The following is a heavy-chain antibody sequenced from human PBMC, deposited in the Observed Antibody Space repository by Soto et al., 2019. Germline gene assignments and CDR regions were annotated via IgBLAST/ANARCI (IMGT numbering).Heavy chain of an antibody. D-gene: IGHD6-19*01. V-gene: IGHV4-59*01. CDR1: GSSISSYY. CDR3: ARGGIAVVPIDY. CDR2: IYYSGST. J-gene: IGHJ4*02. Sequence: SETLSLTCTVSGSSISSYYWSWIRQPPGKGLEWIGYIYYSGSTNYNPSLKSRVTISVDTSKNHFSLKLSSVTAADTAVYYCARGGIAVVPIDYWGQGTLVTVSS.